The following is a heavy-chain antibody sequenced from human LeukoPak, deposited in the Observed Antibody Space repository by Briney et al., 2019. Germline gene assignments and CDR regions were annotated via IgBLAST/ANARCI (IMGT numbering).Heavy chain of an antibody. CDR2: IYYSGST. Sequence: SETLSLTCTVSGGSISSSSYYWGWIRQPPGKGLEWIGSIYYSGSTYYNPSLKTRVTITVDTSKNHFSLKLTSVTAADTAVYYCASEYSSSWYGDFDYWGQGALVTVSS. V-gene: IGHV4-39*02. CDR3: ASEYSSSWYGDFDY. CDR1: GGSISSSSYY. D-gene: IGHD6-13*01. J-gene: IGHJ4*02.